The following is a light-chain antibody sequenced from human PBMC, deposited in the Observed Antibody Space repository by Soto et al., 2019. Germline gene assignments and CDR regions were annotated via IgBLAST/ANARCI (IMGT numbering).Light chain of an antibody. Sequence: QSVLTQPPSASGSPGQRVTISCSGSSSNIGSRTVTWYQQLPGTAPKLLMFSNNQRPSGVPDRFSGSKSGTSASLAISGLQSGDEANYYCAAWDGSLKSVVFGGGTKVTVL. CDR2: SNN. CDR1: SSNIGSRT. CDR3: AAWDGSLKSVV. V-gene: IGLV1-44*01. J-gene: IGLJ2*01.